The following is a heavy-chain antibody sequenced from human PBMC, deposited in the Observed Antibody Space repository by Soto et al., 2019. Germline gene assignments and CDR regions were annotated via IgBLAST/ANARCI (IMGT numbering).Heavy chain of an antibody. J-gene: IGHJ4*02. CDR1: GVTFNTFA. Sequence: QVQLVQSGAEGKKPGSSVKVSCKTSGVTFNTFAISWVRQAPGQGLEYMGGIIPVLGPANYAQRFQGRVTITADKSTSTAYLELTNLTSEDTAVYYCARAAKRYFDYWGQGTLVTVSS. V-gene: IGHV1-69*06. CDR2: IIPVLGPA. CDR3: ARAAKRYFDY.